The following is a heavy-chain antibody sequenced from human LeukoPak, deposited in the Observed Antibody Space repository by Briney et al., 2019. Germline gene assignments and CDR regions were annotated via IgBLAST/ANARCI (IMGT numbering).Heavy chain of an antibody. J-gene: IGHJ4*02. Sequence: PGGSLRLSCAASGFTFSSYGMSWVRQAPGKGLEWVSAISGSGGSTYYADSVKGRFTISRDNSKNTLYLQMNSLRAEDTAVYYCAKDQDFWSGYFFDYWGQGTLVTVSS. CDR3: AKDQDFWSGYFFDY. V-gene: IGHV3-23*01. CDR1: GFTFSSYG. D-gene: IGHD3-3*01. CDR2: ISGSGGST.